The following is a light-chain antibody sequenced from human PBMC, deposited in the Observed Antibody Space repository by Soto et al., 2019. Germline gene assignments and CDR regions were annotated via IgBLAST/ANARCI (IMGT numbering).Light chain of an antibody. V-gene: IGLV2-23*02. CDR2: EVN. CDR1: SSDIGSYDF. CDR3: CSYTGFGTLV. Sequence: QSALTQPASVSGSPGQSITISCTGSSSDIGSYDFVSWYQQYPGKAPKLAIFEVNKRHSGISDRFSGAKAGNTASLTISGLQADDEAVYYCCSYTGFGTLVFGGGTKLTVL. J-gene: IGLJ3*02.